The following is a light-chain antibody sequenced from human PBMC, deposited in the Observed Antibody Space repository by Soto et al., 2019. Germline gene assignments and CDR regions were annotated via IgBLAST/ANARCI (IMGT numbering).Light chain of an antibody. Sequence: EIVLTQSPGSLSLSPGQRATLSCRASQCVDTTFFAWYQKKPGQAPRLLIQGASKRATGIPDRFSGSGSGTDFTLIMSRLEPEDFAVYYCQQYMSSVTFGQGTKVEIK. V-gene: IGKV3-20*01. CDR3: QQYMSSVT. CDR1: QCVDTTF. CDR2: GAS. J-gene: IGKJ1*01.